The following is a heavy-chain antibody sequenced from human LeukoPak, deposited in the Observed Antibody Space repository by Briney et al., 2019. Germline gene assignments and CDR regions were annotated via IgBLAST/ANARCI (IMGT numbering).Heavy chain of an antibody. V-gene: IGHV3-9*01. J-gene: IGHJ4*02. D-gene: IGHD3-10*01. CDR1: GFTFDDYA. CDR3: ARDLLWFGEPEYYFDY. CDR2: ISWNSGSI. Sequence: GGSLRLSCAASGFTFDDYAMHWVRQAPGKGLEWVSGISWNSGSIGYADSVKGRFTISRDNAKNTLYLQMNSLRAEDTAVYYCARDLLWFGEPEYYFDYWGQGTLVTVSS.